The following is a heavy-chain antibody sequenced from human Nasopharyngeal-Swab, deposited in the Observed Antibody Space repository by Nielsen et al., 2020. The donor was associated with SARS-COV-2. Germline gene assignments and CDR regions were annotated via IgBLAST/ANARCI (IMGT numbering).Heavy chain of an antibody. V-gene: IGHV3-23*01. Sequence: GGSLRLSCAASGFTFSSYAMSWVRQAPGKGLEWVSAISGSGGSTYYADSVKGRFTISRDNSKNTLYLQMNSLRAEDTAVYYCAKPPAKQRVVVAATLDYWGQGTLVTVSS. CDR1: GFTFSSYA. J-gene: IGHJ4*02. CDR2: ISGSGGST. D-gene: IGHD2-15*01. CDR3: AKPPAKQRVVVAATLDY.